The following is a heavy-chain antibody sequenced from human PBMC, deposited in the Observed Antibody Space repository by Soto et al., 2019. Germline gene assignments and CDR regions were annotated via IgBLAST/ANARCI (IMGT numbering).Heavy chain of an antibody. CDR3: ARGGFVDGIYSAMDA. Sequence: QVQLVQSGAEVKKAGSSVKVSCKASGGTLTTNAISWVRQAPGQGLEWMGAIIPMFGSPKYAQKFQGRVTITADNPTNTISMEMISLTSADTAVYYCARGGFVDGIYSAMDAWGQGTTVAVSS. D-gene: IGHD6-19*01. CDR1: GGTLTTNA. V-gene: IGHV1-69*06. CDR2: IIPMFGSP. J-gene: IGHJ6*02.